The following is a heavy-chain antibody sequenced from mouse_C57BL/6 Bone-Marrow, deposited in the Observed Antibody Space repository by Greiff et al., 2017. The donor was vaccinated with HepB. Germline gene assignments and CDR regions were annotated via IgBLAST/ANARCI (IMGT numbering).Heavy chain of an antibody. CDR3: AVLLRDYAMDY. CDR1: GYTFTDYY. CDR2: INPYNGGT. Sequence: EVQVVESGPVLVKPGASVKMSCKASGYTFTDYYMNWVKQSHGKSLEWIGVINPYNGGTSYNQKFKGKATLTVDQSSSTAYMELNSLTSEDSAVYYCAVLLRDYAMDYWGQGTSVTVSS. J-gene: IGHJ4*01. V-gene: IGHV1-19*01. D-gene: IGHD1-1*01.